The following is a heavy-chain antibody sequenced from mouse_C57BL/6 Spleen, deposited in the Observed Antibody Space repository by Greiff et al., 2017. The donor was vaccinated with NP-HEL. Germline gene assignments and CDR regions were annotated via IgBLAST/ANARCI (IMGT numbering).Heavy chain of an antibody. J-gene: IGHJ4*01. CDR2: INPNYGTT. CDR3: ARRRNYDYDGYYAMDY. D-gene: IGHD2-4*01. CDR1: GYSFTDYN. Sequence: VQLKESGPELVKPGASVKISCKASGYSFTDYNMNWVKQSNGKSLEWIGVINPNYGTTSYNQKFKGKATLTVDQSSSTAYMQLNSLTSEDSAVYYCARRRNYDYDGYYAMDYWGQGTSVTVSS. V-gene: IGHV1-39*01.